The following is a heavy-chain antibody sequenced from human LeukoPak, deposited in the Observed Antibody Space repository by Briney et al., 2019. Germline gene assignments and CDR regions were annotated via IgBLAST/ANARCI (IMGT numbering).Heavy chain of an antibody. CDR1: GFTFSSYW. V-gene: IGHV3-7*03. CDR3: ARGWASSRRKAFDI. Sequence: GGSLRLSCAASGFTFSSYWMNWLRQAPGKGLEWVANINQDGSEKFYVDSVKGRFTISRDNAKNSLYLQLNSLRAEDTAVYYCARGWASSRRKAFDIWGQGTMGSVSS. CDR2: INQDGSEK. D-gene: IGHD3-16*01. J-gene: IGHJ3*02.